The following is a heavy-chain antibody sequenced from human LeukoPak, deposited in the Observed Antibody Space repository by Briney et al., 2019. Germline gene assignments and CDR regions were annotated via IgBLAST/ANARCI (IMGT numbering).Heavy chain of an antibody. CDR1: GFTFSSYA. CDR3: ARARYGGYPIFDY. Sequence: GGSLRLSCAASGFTFSSYAMHWVRQAPGKGLEWVAVISYDGSNKYYADSVKGRFTISRDNSKNTLYLQMNSLRAEDTAVYYCARARYGGYPIFDYWGQGTLVTVSS. J-gene: IGHJ4*02. D-gene: IGHD5-12*01. CDR2: ISYDGSNK. V-gene: IGHV3-30-3*01.